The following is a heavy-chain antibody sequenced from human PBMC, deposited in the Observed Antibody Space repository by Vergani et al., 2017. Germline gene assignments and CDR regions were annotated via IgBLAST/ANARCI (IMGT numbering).Heavy chain of an antibody. D-gene: IGHD3-22*01. J-gene: IGHJ4*02. CDR1: GFALNRHA. Sequence: QVQLVESGGGVVQPGTSLRLSCVVSGFALNRHAMYWVRQAPGKGLEWVAGIWHDGSNEKYVDSVQGRFTISRDNSKNTLYLEMESLRAEDTAVYYCARLSYDTTPYLQGGYDCWGQGTLVSVSS. CDR2: IWHDGSNE. V-gene: IGHV3-33*08. CDR3: ARLSYDTTPYLQGGYDC.